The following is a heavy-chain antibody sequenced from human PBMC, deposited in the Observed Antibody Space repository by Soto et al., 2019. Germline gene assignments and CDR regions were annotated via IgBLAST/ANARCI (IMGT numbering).Heavy chain of an antibody. D-gene: IGHD1-26*01. Sequence: PGGSLRLSCAASVFIVISSYMSWVRQAPGKGLEWVSTIYTPGSTYYADSVKGRFTISRDISKNTLYLQMNSLRADDTAVYYCARGLVGSTTAFDYWGQGTLVTVSS. CDR2: IYTPGST. J-gene: IGHJ4*02. CDR1: VFIVISSY. V-gene: IGHV3-53*01. CDR3: ARGLVGSTTAFDY.